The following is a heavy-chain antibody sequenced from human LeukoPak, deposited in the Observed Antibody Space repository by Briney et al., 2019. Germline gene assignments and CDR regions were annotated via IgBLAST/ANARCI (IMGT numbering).Heavy chain of an antibody. CDR2: IIPILGIA. CDR1: GGTFSSYA. CDR3: ARLPLDGYMDY. J-gene: IGHJ4*02. V-gene: IGHV1-69*04. D-gene: IGHD5-24*01. Sequence: ASVKVSCKASGGTFSSYAISWVRQAPGQGLEWMGRIIPILGIANYAQKFQGRVTITADKSTSTAYVELSSLRSEDTAVYYCARLPLDGYMDYWGQGTLVTVSS.